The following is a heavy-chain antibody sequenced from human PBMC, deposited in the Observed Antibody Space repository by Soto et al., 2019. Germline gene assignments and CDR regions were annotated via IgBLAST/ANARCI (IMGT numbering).Heavy chain of an antibody. Sequence: GGSLRLSCAASGFTFSSYGMHWVRQAPGKGLEWVAVIWYDGSNKYYADSVKGRFTISRDNSKNTLYLQMNSLRAEDTAVYYCARNGLETDYYYYYYMDVWGKGTTVTVSS. CDR2: IWYDGSNK. V-gene: IGHV3-33*01. J-gene: IGHJ6*03. D-gene: IGHD3-3*01. CDR3: ARNGLETDYYYYYYMDV. CDR1: GFTFSSYG.